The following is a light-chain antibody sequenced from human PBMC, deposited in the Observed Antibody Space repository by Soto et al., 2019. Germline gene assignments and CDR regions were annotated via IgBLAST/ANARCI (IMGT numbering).Light chain of an antibody. CDR2: GAF. CDR3: QQDKNWPPLT. V-gene: IGKV3-15*01. Sequence: EIVMTQSPATLSVSPGERATLSCRASQSVSYNLAWYQQKPGQGPRLLIYGAFTRATGIPARFSGSGSGTEFTLAISSLQSEDFGVYDCQQDKNWPPLTFGGGTKVEIK. J-gene: IGKJ4*01. CDR1: QSVSYN.